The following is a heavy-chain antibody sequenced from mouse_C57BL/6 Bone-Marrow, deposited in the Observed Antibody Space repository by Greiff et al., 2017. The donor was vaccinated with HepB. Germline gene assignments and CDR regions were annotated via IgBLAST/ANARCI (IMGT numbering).Heavy chain of an antibody. CDR3: ARGGGTTVGGYYFDY. J-gene: IGHJ2*01. Sequence: EVKLMESEGGLVQPGSSMKLSCTASGFTFSDYYMAWVRQVPEKGLEWVANINYDGSSTYYLDSLKSRFIISRDNAKNILYLQMSSLKSEDTATYYCARGGGTTVGGYYFDYWGQGTTLTVSS. CDR2: INYDGSST. V-gene: IGHV5-16*01. D-gene: IGHD1-1*01. CDR1: GFTFSDYY.